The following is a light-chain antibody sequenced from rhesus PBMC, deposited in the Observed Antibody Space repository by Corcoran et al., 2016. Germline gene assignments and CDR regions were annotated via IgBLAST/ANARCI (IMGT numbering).Light chain of an antibody. Sequence: DIQMTQSPSSLSAIVGDTVTISCRASQGISRWLAWYQQKPGKAPKLLIYKASSLQSGVPSRFSGSGSGTDFTLPITSLQPEDFAVYYCLQHTSYPYSFGQGTKVEIK. V-gene: IGKV1S11*01. J-gene: IGKJ2*01. CDR3: LQHTSYPYS. CDR2: KAS. CDR1: QGISRW.